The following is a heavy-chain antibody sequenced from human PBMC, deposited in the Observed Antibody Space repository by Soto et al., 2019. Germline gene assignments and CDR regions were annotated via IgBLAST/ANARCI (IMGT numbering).Heavy chain of an antibody. CDR3: ARIKWGLDYYSGMDV. CDR2: INPKTAAT. CDR1: GYTFSDYF. J-gene: IGHJ6*02. D-gene: IGHD1-26*01. V-gene: IGHV1-2*02. Sequence: ASVKVSCKASGYTFSDYFIQWLRQAPGQGLEWVAWINPKTAATNYAKKFQDRVTLTSDASFSTAYLGLTRLRPDDTALYYCARIKWGLDYYSGMDVWGQGTAVTVSS.